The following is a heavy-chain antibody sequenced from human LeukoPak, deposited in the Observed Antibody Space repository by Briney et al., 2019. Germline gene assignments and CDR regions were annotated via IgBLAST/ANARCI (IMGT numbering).Heavy chain of an antibody. CDR1: GCTCRNYV. V-gene: IGHV3-30-3*01. D-gene: IGHD3-10*01. CDR3: VRERQDTIVHSGAFDS. CDR2: IASDGSQT. Sequence: GGSLGVSWAAAGCTCRNYVMHWVRQAPGEGLEWVAVIASDGSQTFYVESVEGRFTISRDNSNKTLYLQMNSLRAEDTAVYFCVRERQDTIVHSGAFDSWGQGTTVTVSA. J-gene: IGHJ3*02.